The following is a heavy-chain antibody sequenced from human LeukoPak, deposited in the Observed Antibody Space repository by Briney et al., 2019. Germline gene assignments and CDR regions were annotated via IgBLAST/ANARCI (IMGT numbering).Heavy chain of an antibody. J-gene: IGHJ4*02. CDR1: GGSISSTTHY. D-gene: IGHD3-3*01. CDR2: MHYSGST. V-gene: IGHV4-39*07. CDR3: ARGRGTYYDFWSGYSPFDY. Sequence: SETLSLTCTVSGGSISSTTHYWSWIRQPPGKGLEWIGSMHYSGSTYYNPSLKSRVTISVDTSKNQFSLKLSSVTAADTAVYYCARGRGTYYDFWSGYSPFDYWGQGTLVTVSS.